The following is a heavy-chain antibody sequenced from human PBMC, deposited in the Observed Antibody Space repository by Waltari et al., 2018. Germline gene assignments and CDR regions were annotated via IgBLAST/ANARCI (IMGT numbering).Heavy chain of an antibody. CDR1: GFTFSNAW. D-gene: IGHD1-7*01. Sequence: EVQLVESGGGLVKPGGSLRLSCAASGFTFSNAWMSWVRQAPGKGLEWVGRIKSKTDGWTTDYAAPVKGRFTISRDDSKNTLFLQMNSLKTEDTDVYYCTTGTIWGQGALVTVSS. CDR2: IKSKTDGWTT. V-gene: IGHV3-15*01. CDR3: TTGTI. J-gene: IGHJ4*02.